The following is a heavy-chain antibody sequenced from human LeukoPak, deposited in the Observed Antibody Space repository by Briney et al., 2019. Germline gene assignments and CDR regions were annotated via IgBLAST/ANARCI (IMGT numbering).Heavy chain of an antibody. Sequence: SETLSLTCTVSGVSISSGSYYWSWIRQPAGKGLEWIGRIYTSGSTNYNPSLKSRVTISVDTSKNQFSLKLSSVTAADTAVYYCARLYGSGSSLYFDYWGQGTLVTVSS. CDR1: GVSISSGSYY. CDR3: ARLYGSGSSLYFDY. V-gene: IGHV4-61*02. J-gene: IGHJ4*02. D-gene: IGHD3-10*01. CDR2: IYTSGST.